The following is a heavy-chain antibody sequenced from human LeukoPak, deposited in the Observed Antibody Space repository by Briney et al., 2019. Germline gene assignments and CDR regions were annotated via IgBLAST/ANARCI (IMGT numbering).Heavy chain of an antibody. V-gene: IGHV3-43*01. CDR1: GFTFDDYT. CDR3: AKDTGGYKGFDY. D-gene: IGHD5-24*01. CDR2: ITWDGSGT. Sequence: PGGSLRLSCAASGFTFDDYTMHWVRQAPGKGLEWVSLITWDGSGTYYADSVKGRFTISRDNSKNSLYLQMNCLRAEDTAFYYCAKDTGGYKGFDYWGQGTLVTVSS. J-gene: IGHJ4*02.